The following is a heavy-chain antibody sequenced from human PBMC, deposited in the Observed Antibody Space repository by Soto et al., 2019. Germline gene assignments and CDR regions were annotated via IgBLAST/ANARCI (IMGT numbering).Heavy chain of an antibody. CDR2: ISGGGGDST. CDR3: AKEIAIIVKGVFDV. J-gene: IGHJ3*01. CDR1: GFTFTSYA. D-gene: IGHD2-21*01. Sequence: EVQLLESGGDLAQPGGSLRLSCAASGFTFTSYAMSWVRQAPGKGLEWVAAISGGGGDSTYYADSVKGRLIISKDNSKNTVYLPMSSLRAEDTAVYYCAKEIAIIVKGVFDVWGQGTKVTVSS. V-gene: IGHV3-23*01.